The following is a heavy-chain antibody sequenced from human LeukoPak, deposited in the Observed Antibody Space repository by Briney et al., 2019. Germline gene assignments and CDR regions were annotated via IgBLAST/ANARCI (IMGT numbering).Heavy chain of an antibody. D-gene: IGHD2-15*01. J-gene: IGHJ4*02. Sequence: SVKVSCKASGGTFSSYAISWVRQAPGQGLEWMGRIIPIFGIANYAQKFQGRVTITADKSTSTAYMELSSLRSEDTAVYYCARVGYCSGGSCSWDYFDYWGQGTLVTVSS. CDR1: GGTFSSYA. V-gene: IGHV1-69*04. CDR3: ARVGYCSGGSCSWDYFDY. CDR2: IIPIFGIA.